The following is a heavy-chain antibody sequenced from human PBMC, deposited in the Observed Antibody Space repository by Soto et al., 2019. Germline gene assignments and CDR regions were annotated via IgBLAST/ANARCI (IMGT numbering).Heavy chain of an antibody. CDR3: ARQGPRWVEELLSFDY. J-gene: IGHJ4*02. Sequence: GESLKISCKGSGYSFTSYWIGWVHQMPGKGLEWMGIIYPDDSDTRYSPSFQGQVTISADKSISTAYLQWSSLKASDTAMYYCARQGPRWVEELLSFDYWAREPWSPSPQ. CDR1: GYSFTSYW. V-gene: IGHV5-51*07. D-gene: IGHD3-10*01. CDR2: IYPDDSDT.